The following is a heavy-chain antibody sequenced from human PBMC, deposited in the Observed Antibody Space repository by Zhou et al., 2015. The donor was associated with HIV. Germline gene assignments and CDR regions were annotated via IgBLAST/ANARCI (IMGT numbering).Heavy chain of an antibody. J-gene: IGHJ6*02. V-gene: IGHV3-30*18. CDR1: GFTFSNYA. CDR3: AKDRTVRNYYGNGTS. CDR2: ILYDGSNK. Sequence: QVQLVESGGGSVQPGRSLRLSCAASGFTFSNYAIHWVRQAPGKGLEWVAVILYDGSNKYYADSVKGRFTIFRDTSKNTVYLQMNSLRTEDTAVYYCAKDRTVRNYYGNGTSGAKGPRSPSP. D-gene: IGHD4-11*01.